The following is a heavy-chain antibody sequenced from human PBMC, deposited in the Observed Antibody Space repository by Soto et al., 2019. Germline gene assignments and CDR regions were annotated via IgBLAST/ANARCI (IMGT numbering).Heavy chain of an antibody. Sequence: QVQLVESGGGVVQPGRSLRLSCAASGFTFSSYGMHWGRQAPGKGLEWVAVISYDGSNKYYVDSVKGRFTISRDNSKNTLYLQMNSLRVEDTAVYYCAKGSTAMTYFDYWGQGTLVTVSS. CDR3: AKGSTAMTYFDY. D-gene: IGHD5-18*01. CDR1: GFTFSSYG. V-gene: IGHV3-30*18. CDR2: ISYDGSNK. J-gene: IGHJ4*02.